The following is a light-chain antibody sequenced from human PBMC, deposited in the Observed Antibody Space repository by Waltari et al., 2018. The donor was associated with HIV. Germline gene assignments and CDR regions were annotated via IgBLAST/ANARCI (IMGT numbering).Light chain of an antibody. CDR3: QSTDHDGTWV. Sequence: SYKLTQTPSVSVSPGQTARINCSRGSLPKKYSSWYRQKPGQAPVLLTNKDIERPSGIPERISGSRSGTGVTLTISGVQAEDEGDYYCQSTDHDGTWVFGGGTKLTVL. CDR1: SLPKKY. CDR2: KDI. J-gene: IGLJ3*02. V-gene: IGLV3-25*03.